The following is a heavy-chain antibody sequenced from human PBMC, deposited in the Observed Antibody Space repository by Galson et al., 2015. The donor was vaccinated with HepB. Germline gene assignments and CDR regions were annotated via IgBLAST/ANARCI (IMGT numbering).Heavy chain of an antibody. CDR3: ARDYGDYVFDY. CDR1: GFTFSSYE. V-gene: IGHV3-48*03. D-gene: IGHD4-17*01. CDR2: ISSSGSTI. J-gene: IGHJ4*02. Sequence: SLRLSCAASGFTFSSYEMNWVRQAPGKGLEWVSYISSSGSTIYYADSVKGRFTISRDNAKNSLYLQMNSLRAEDTAVYYCARDYGDYVFDYWGQGTLVTVSS.